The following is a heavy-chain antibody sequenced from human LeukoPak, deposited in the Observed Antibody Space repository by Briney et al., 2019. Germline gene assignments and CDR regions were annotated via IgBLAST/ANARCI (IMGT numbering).Heavy chain of an antibody. CDR3: ARAASIYCRRTSCYPVDY. D-gene: IGHD2-2*01. CDR2: INSDGSRT. CDR1: GFTFSSYW. J-gene: IGHJ4*02. Sequence: GGSLRLSCAASGFTFSSYWMHWVRQAPGRGLVGVSRINSDGSRTSYPDSVKGRVTISIDNAKNTLYLQMHSLRAEDTAVYYCARAASIYCRRTSCYPVDYWGQGTLVTVSS. V-gene: IGHV3-74*01.